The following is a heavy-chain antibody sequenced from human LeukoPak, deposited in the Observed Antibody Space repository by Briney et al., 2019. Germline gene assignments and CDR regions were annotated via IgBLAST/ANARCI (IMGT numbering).Heavy chain of an antibody. D-gene: IGHD6-19*01. CDR3: ARDQKGSSGWYGDYYYGMDV. J-gene: IGHJ6*02. V-gene: IGHV4-31*03. CDR2: IYYSGST. Sequence: SQTLSLTCTVSGGSISSGGYYWSWIRQHPGKGLEWIGYIYYSGSTYYNPSLKSRVTISVDTSKNQFSLKLSSVTAADTAVYYCARDQKGSSGWYGDYYYGMDVWGQGTTVTVSS. CDR1: GGSISSGGYY.